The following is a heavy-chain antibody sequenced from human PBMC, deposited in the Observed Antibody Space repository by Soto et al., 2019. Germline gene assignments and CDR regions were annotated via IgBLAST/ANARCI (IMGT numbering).Heavy chain of an antibody. CDR2: ISGSTTTI. Sequence: GGSLRLSCAASGFTFSTYGMNWVRQAPGKGLEWISYISGSTTTIYYADSVKGRFTISRDNAKNSLYLQMNNLRDEDTAVYYCARYCSGGTCYSSHYHYGLDVWGQGTTVTVSS. V-gene: IGHV3-48*02. CDR3: ARYCSGGTCYSSHYHYGLDV. D-gene: IGHD2-15*01. J-gene: IGHJ6*02. CDR1: GFTFSTYG.